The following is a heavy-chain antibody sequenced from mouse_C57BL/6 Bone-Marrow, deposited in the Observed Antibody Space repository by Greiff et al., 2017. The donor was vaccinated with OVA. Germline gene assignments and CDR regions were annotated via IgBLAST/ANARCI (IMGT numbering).Heavy chain of an antibody. CDR1: GYTFTSYW. D-gene: IGHD2-4*01. V-gene: IGHV1-52*01. CDR3: ARNYYDYDGWYWYFDV. J-gene: IGHJ1*03. Sequence: QVQLQQPGAELVRPGSSVKLSCKASGYTFTSYWMHWVKQRPIQGLEWIGNIDPSDSETHYTQKFKDKATLTVDKYSSTAYMQLSSLTSEDSAVYYCARNYYDYDGWYWYFDVWGTGTTVTVSS. CDR2: IDPSDSET.